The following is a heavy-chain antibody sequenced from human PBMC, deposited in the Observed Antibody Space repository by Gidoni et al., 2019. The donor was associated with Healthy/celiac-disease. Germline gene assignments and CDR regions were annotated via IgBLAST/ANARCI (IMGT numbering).Heavy chain of an antibody. V-gene: IGHV3-23*01. CDR3: AILRYFDPGGFFDY. CDR1: GFTFSSYA. CDR2: MSGSGGST. D-gene: IGHD3-9*01. Sequence: EVQLLESGGGLVQPGESLRLSCAASGFTFSSYAMRWVRQAPGKGVEWVSAMSGSGGSTYYAAAVKGRFTISRDNSKNTLYLQMNSLRAEDTAVYYCAILRYFDPGGFFDYWGQGTLVTVSS. J-gene: IGHJ4*02.